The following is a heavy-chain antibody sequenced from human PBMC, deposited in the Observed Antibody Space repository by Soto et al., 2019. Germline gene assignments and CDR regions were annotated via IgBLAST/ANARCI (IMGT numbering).Heavy chain of an antibody. CDR1: GFSLSTSGVG. CDR3: ALRHYYDSDGYFQH. D-gene: IGHD3-22*01. Sequence: QITLKESGPTLVKPTQTLTLTCTFSGFSLSTSGVGVGWIRQPPGKALEWLALIYWDDDKRYSPSLKSRLTTXKXPXXNPVVLTMTNMDPVDTAPYYCALRHYYDSDGYFQHWGQGTLVTVSS. CDR2: IYWDDDK. V-gene: IGHV2-5*02. J-gene: IGHJ1*01.